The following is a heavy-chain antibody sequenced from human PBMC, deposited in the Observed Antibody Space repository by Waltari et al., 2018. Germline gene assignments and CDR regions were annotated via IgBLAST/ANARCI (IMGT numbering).Heavy chain of an antibody. J-gene: IGHJ5*02. Sequence: EVQLVESGGGLVKHGGSLRLSCAASGFTFSNAWMSWVRQAPGLGLEWVGRIKSKTDGGTTDYASPLKGRFTISRDDSKNTLYLQMNSLKTEDTAVYYCTTDGSSSWYRGGFDPWGQGTLVTVSS. V-gene: IGHV3-15*01. D-gene: IGHD6-13*01. CDR2: IKSKTDGGTT. CDR3: TTDGSSSWYRGGFDP. CDR1: GFTFSNAW.